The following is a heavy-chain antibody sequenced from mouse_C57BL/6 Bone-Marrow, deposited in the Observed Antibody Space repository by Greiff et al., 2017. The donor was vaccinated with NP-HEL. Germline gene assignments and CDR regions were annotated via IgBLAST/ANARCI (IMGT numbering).Heavy chain of an antibody. CDR3: ARKGQTAQATWYFDV. Sequence: QVQLQQSGAELARPGASVKLSCKASGYTFTSYGISWVKQRTGQGLEWIGEIYPRSGNTYYNEKFKGKATLTADKSSSTAYMELRSLTSEDSAVYFCARKGQTAQATWYFDVWGTGTTVTVSS. D-gene: IGHD3-2*02. J-gene: IGHJ1*03. V-gene: IGHV1-81*01. CDR1: GYTFTSYG. CDR2: IYPRSGNT.